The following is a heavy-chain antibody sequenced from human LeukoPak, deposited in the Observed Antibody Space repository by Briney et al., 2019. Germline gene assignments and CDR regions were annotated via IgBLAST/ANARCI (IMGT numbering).Heavy chain of an antibody. CDR1: GFTFSSYA. J-gene: IGHJ4*02. Sequence: GGSLRLSCAASGFTFSSYAMSRVRQAPGKGLEWVSAISGSGGSTFYADSVKGRFTISRDNSKNTLYLQMNSLRVEDTAVYYCAKSPVLTNLDYWGQGTLVTVSS. CDR2: ISGSGGST. D-gene: IGHD4/OR15-4a*01. CDR3: AKSPVLTNLDY. V-gene: IGHV3-23*01.